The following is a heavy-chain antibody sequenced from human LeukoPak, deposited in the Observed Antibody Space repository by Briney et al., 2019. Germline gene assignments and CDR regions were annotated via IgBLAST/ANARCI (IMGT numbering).Heavy chain of an antibody. J-gene: IGHJ4*02. D-gene: IGHD3-16*01. Sequence: LRLSCAASGFTFSDYYMGWIRQPPGKGLEWIGSTYYSGSTYYNPSLKSRVTISVDTSKNQFSLKLSSVTAADTAVYYCASVGGGSFDYWGQGTLVTVSS. V-gene: IGHV4-38-2*01. CDR2: TYYSGST. CDR1: GFTFSDYY. CDR3: ASVGGGSFDY.